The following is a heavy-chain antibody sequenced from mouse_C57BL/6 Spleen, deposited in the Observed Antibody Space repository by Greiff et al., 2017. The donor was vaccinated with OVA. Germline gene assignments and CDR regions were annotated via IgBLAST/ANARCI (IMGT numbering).Heavy chain of an antibody. CDR1: GYTFTSYW. J-gene: IGHJ2*01. CDR3: ARPLHGSTGTGYYFDY. CDR2: LPPPRGSP. D-gene: IGHD1-1*01. Sequence: QVQLQQPGAELVKPGASVKLSCKASGYTFTSYWMHWVKQRPGQGLECLFLLPPPRGSPNYNEKFKSKATLTVDKSSSTAYMQLSSLTSEDSAVYYCARPLHGSTGTGYYFDYWGQGTTLTVSS. V-gene: IGHV1-64*01.